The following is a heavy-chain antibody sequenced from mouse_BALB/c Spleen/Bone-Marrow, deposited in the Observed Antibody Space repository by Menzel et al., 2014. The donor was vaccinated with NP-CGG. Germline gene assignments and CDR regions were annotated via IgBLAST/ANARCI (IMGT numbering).Heavy chain of an antibody. J-gene: IGHJ3*01. CDR3: ARPRFAY. CDR2: ISSGGSYT. Sequence: EVKLVESGGGLVKPGGSLKLSCAASGFTFSSYAMSWVRQIPEKRLEWVATISSGGSYTYYPDSVKGRFTISRDNAKNTLYLQMSSLRSEDTAMYYCARPRFAYWGQGTLVTVSA. V-gene: IGHV5-9-3*01. CDR1: GFTFSSYA.